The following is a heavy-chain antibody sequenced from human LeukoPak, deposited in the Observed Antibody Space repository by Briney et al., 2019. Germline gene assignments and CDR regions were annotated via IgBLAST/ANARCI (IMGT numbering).Heavy chain of an antibody. D-gene: IGHD6-13*01. CDR3: AKKPAGNAEYFQH. CDR1: GFTFDDYA. J-gene: IGHJ1*01. V-gene: IGHV3-23*01. Sequence: GGSLRLSCAASGFTFDDYAMHWVRQAPGKGLEWVSAISGSGGSTYYADSVKGRFTISRDNSKNTLYLQMNSLRAEDTAVYYCAKKPAGNAEYFQHWGQGTLVTVSS. CDR2: ISGSGGST.